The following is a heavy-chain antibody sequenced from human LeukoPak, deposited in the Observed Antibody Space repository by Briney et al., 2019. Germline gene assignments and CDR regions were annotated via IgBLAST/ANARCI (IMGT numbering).Heavy chain of an antibody. J-gene: IGHJ4*02. V-gene: IGHV4-34*01. Sequence: SETLSLTCAAYGGSFRAYYWNWIRQPPEKGLEWIGEINDGGNTDYNPSLKSRVIISIDTSKNQFSLKLRSVTAADTAIYYCARDDIVLIPGARPGYFAFWGQGTQVTVSS. D-gene: IGHD2-8*02. CDR2: INDGGNT. CDR3: ARDDIVLIPGARPGYFAF. CDR1: GGSFRAYY.